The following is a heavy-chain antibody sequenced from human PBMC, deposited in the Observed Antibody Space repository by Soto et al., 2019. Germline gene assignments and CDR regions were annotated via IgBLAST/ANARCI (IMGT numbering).Heavy chain of an antibody. CDR1: GYTFTSYS. Sequence: GESLKLSCKGSGYTFTSYSIGWVRQMPGKGLEWMGIIYASDSDTRYSPSFQRQVTISVDKSISTAYLHWTSLKASDTAIYYCESAIKYSYGYYWGQGTLVTVSS. CDR2: IYASDSDT. V-gene: IGHV5-51*01. CDR3: ESAIKYSYGYY. D-gene: IGHD5-18*01. J-gene: IGHJ4*02.